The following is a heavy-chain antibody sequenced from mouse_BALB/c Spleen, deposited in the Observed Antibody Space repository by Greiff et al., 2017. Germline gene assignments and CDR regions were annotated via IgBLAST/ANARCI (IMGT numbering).Heavy chain of an antibody. J-gene: IGHJ1*01. D-gene: IGHD2-4*01. Sequence: EVMLVESGGGLVKPGGSLKLSCAASGFAFSSYDMSWVRPTPGKRLEWVAYICSGGGSTYYPDTVQGRFTISRDNAKKTLYLKMSSLKSEDTAMYYSAGQGSTMITTGYVDVWGEGTTVTVSS. CDR2: ICSGGGST. CDR1: GFAFSSYD. CDR3: AGQGSTMITTGYVDV. V-gene: IGHV5-12-1*01.